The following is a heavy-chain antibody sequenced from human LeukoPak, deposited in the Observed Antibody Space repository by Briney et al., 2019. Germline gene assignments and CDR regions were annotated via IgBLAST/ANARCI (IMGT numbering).Heavy chain of an antibody. CDR2: IKQDGSEK. CDR1: GFTFSSYW. CDR3: ARALAYYDFWSGYQYYFDY. Sequence: GGSLRLSCAASGFTFSSYWMSWVRQAPGKGLEWVANIKQDGSEKYYVDSVKGRFTISRDNAKNSLYLHMNSLRAEDTAVYYCARALAYYDFWSGYQYYFDYWGQGTLVTVSS. D-gene: IGHD3-3*01. V-gene: IGHV3-7*01. J-gene: IGHJ4*02.